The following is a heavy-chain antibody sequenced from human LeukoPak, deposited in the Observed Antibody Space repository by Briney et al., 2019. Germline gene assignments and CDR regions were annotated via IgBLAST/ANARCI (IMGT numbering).Heavy chain of an antibody. V-gene: IGHV4-34*01. CDR3: XXXTVLTTIFGVSTQTNDAFDI. J-gene: IGHJ3*02. CDR2: INHSGST. CDR1: GGSFSGYY. Sequence: SETLSLTCAVYGGSFSGYYWSWIRQPPGKGLEWIGEINHSGSTNYNPSLKSRVTISVDTSKNQFSLKLSSVTAADTAVYYCXXXTVLTTIFGVSTQTNDAFDIWGQGTMVTVSS. D-gene: IGHD3-3*01.